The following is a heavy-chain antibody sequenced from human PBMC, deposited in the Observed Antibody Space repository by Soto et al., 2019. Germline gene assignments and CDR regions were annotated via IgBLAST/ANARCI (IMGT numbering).Heavy chain of an antibody. CDR2: IIPIFGTA. Sequence: ASVKVSCKASGGTFSSYAISWVRQAPGQGLEWMGGIIPIFGTANYAQKFQGRVTITADESTSTAYMELSSLRSEDTAVYYCATYGSGSYPKGPQDYYYGMDVWGQGTTVTVSS. V-gene: IGHV1-69*13. CDR1: GGTFSSYA. D-gene: IGHD3-10*01. J-gene: IGHJ6*02. CDR3: ATYGSGSYPKGPQDYYYGMDV.